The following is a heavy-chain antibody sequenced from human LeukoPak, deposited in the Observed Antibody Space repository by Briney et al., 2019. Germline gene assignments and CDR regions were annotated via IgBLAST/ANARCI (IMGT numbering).Heavy chain of an antibody. CDR1: GFTFSSYS. J-gene: IGHJ4*02. D-gene: IGHD5-24*01. Sequence: GGSLRLSCAASGFTFSSYSMNWVRQAPGKGLEWVSYISSSSSTIYYADSVKGRFTISRDNAKNSLYLQINSLTAEDTAVYYCARSGDGYNSDYWGQGTPVTVSS. CDR3: ARSGDGYNSDY. CDR2: ISSSSSTI. V-gene: IGHV3-48*01.